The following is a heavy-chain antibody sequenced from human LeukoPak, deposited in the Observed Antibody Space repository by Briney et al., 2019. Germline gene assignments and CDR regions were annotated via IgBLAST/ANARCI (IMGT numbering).Heavy chain of an antibody. CDR2: IYYSGST. D-gene: IGHD3-3*01. Sequence: SETLSLTCTVSGGSISSSSYYWGWIRQPPGKGLEWIGSIYYSGSTYYNPSLKSRVTISVDTSKNQFSLKLSSVTAADTAVYYCARVNDLRFLDYHWFDPWGQGTLVTISS. CDR3: ARVNDLRFLDYHWFDP. V-gene: IGHV4-39*07. J-gene: IGHJ5*02. CDR1: GGSISSSSYY.